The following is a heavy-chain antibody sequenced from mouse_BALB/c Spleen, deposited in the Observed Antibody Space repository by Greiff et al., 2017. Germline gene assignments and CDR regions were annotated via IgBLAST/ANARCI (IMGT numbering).Heavy chain of an antibody. CDR1: GYTFTSYW. V-gene: IGHV1-7*01. CDR2: INPSTGYT. Sequence: VQLVESGAELAKPGASVKMSCKASGYTFTSYWMHWVKQRPGQGLEWIGYINPSTGYTEYNQKFKDKATLTADKSSSTAYMQLSSLTSEDSAVYYCTSDTSPWGQGTTLTVSS. J-gene: IGHJ2*01. CDR3: TSDTSP.